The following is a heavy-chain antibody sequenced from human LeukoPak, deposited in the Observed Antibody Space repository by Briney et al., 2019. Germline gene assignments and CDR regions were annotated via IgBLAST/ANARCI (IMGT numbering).Heavy chain of an antibody. D-gene: IGHD3-22*01. CDR3: ARDNPYDSSHDY. V-gene: IGHV4-4*07. J-gene: IGHJ4*02. Sequence: SETLSLTCSVSGGSISSYCWNWIRQPAGKGLEWIGRIYTSGSTNYNPSLKSRVTMSVDTSKNQFSLKLSSVTAADTAVYYCARDNPYDSSHDYWGQGTLVTVSS. CDR2: IYTSGST. CDR1: GGSISSYC.